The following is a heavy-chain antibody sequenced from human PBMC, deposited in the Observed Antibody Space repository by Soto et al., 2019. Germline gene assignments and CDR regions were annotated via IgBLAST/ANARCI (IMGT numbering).Heavy chain of an antibody. J-gene: IGHJ3*02. Sequence: ASVKVSCKVSGYTLSELSMHWVRQAPGKGLEWMGGFDPEDGETIYAQKFQGRVTMTEDTSTDTAYMELSRLRSEDTAVYYCATDSSYYSPRGSFDIWGQGTMVTVSS. CDR3: ATDSSYYSPRGSFDI. CDR2: FDPEDGET. CDR1: GYTLSELS. V-gene: IGHV1-24*01. D-gene: IGHD3-10*01.